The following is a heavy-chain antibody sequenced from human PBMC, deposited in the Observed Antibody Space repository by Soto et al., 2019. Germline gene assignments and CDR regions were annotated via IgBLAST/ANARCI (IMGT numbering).Heavy chain of an antibody. CDR3: ARQEYTNYYYMDV. V-gene: IGHV5-51*01. J-gene: IGHJ6*03. CDR1: GYSFTSYW. D-gene: IGHD5-18*01. Sequence: GSLKISCKGSGYSFTSYWIGWVRQMPGKGLEWMGIIYPGDSDTRYSPSFQGQVTISADKSISTAYLQWSSLKASDTAMYYCARQEYTNYYYMDVWGKGTTVTVSS. CDR2: IYPGDSDT.